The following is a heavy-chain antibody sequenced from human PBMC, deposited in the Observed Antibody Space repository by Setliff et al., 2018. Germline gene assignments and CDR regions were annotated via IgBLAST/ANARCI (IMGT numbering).Heavy chain of an antibody. V-gene: IGHV1-69*10. CDR3: ARDRNYYGSGSYYNADAFDI. J-gene: IGHJ3*02. D-gene: IGHD3-10*01. CDR1: GGTFSSYA. CDR2: IIPILGKA. Sequence: GASVKVSCKASGGTFSSYAISWVRQAPGQGLEWMGGIIPILGKANYAQKFQGRVTITADESTSTAYMELSSLRSEDTAVYYCARDRNYYGSGSYYNADAFDIWGQGTMVTVSS.